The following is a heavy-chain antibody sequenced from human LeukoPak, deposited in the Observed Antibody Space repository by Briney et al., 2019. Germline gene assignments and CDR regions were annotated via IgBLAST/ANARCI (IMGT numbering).Heavy chain of an antibody. J-gene: IGHJ6*03. Sequence: LKPSETLSLTCAVYGGSFSGYYWSWIRQPPGKGLEWIGEINHSGSTNYNPSLKSRVTISVDTSKSQFSLKLSSVTAADTAVYYCARGSSAVAFLFYMDLWGKGTTVTVSS. D-gene: IGHD6-19*01. V-gene: IGHV4-34*01. CDR2: INHSGST. CDR1: GGSFSGYY. CDR3: ARGSSAVAFLFYMDL.